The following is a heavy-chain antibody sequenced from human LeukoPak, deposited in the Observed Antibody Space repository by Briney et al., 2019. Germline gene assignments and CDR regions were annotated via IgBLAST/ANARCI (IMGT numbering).Heavy chain of an antibody. CDR3: ARGTGNMVRGVIITDWFDP. CDR1: GHTFASYD. Sequence: ASVKVSCKASGHTFASYDINWVRQATGQGLEWMGWMNPNSGNTGYAQKFQGRVTMTRNTSISTAYMELSSLRSEDTAVYYCARGTGNMVRGVIITDWFDPWGQGTLVTVSS. CDR2: MNPNSGNT. J-gene: IGHJ5*02. D-gene: IGHD3-10*01. V-gene: IGHV1-8*01.